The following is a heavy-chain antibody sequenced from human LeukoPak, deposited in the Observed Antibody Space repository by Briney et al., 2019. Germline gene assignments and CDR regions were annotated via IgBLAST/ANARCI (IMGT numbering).Heavy chain of an antibody. Sequence: SVKVSCKASGGTFSSYAISLVRQAPGQGLEWMGRIIPIFGTANYAQKFQGRVTITTDESTSTAYMELSSLRSEDTAVYYCARTAPRDSGYVYNWFDPWGQGTLVTVSS. V-gene: IGHV1-69*05. J-gene: IGHJ5*02. CDR3: ARTAPRDSGYVYNWFDP. CDR2: IIPIFGTA. CDR1: GGTFSSYA. D-gene: IGHD5-12*01.